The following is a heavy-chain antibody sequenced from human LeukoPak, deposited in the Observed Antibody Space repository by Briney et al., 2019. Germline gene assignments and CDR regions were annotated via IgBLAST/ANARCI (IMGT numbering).Heavy chain of an antibody. CDR1: GGSISSSNW. V-gene: IGHV4-4*02. D-gene: IGHD2-15*01. CDR3: ARVSEDIIVVVVAATGWFDP. Sequence: PSETLSLTCAVSGGSISSSNWWSWVRQPPGKGLEWIGSIYHSGSTCYNPSLKSRVTISVDTSKNQFSLKLSSVTAADTAVYYCARVSEDIIVVVVAATGWFDPWGQGTLVTVSS. CDR2: IYHSGST. J-gene: IGHJ5*02.